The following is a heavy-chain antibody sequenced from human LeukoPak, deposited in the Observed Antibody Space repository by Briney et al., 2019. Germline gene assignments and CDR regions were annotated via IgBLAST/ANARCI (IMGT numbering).Heavy chain of an antibody. CDR1: GFTFSSYS. V-gene: IGHV3-48*01. Sequence: GGSLRLSCAASGFTFSSYSMNWVRQAPGKGLEWVSYISSSSSTIYYADSVKGRFTISRDNAKNSLYLQMNSLRAEDTAVYYCARDLPVYGGYDAFDIWGQGTMVTVSS. CDR3: ARDLPVYGGYDAFDI. CDR2: ISSSSSTI. J-gene: IGHJ3*02. D-gene: IGHD2-8*01.